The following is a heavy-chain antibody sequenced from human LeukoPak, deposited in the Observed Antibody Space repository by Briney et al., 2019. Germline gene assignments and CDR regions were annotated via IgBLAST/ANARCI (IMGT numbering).Heavy chain of an antibody. D-gene: IGHD3-3*01. V-gene: IGHV4-39*01. CDR2: IYYSGST. CDR3: ASSPDTIFGVDYYFDY. CDR1: GGSISSSSYY. J-gene: IGHJ4*02. Sequence: PWETLSLTCTVSGGSISSSSYYWGWIRQPPGKGLEWIGSIYYSGSTYYNPSLKSRVTISVDTSKNQFSLKLSSVTAADTAVYYCASSPDTIFGVDYYFDYWGQGTLVTVSS.